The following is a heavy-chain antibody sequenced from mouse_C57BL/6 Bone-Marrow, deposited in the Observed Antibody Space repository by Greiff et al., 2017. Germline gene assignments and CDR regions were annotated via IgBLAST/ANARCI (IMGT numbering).Heavy chain of an antibody. D-gene: IGHD2-12*01. CDR1: GFTFSSYG. CDR2: ISSGGSYT. Sequence: EVQGVESGGDLVKPGGSLKLSCAASGFTFSSYGMSWVRQTPDKRLEWVATISSGGSYTYYPDSVKGRFTLSRDNAKNTLYLQVSSLKSEDTAMYYCARHYYIWYFDVWGTGTTVTVSS. J-gene: IGHJ1*03. V-gene: IGHV5-6*01. CDR3: ARHYYIWYFDV.